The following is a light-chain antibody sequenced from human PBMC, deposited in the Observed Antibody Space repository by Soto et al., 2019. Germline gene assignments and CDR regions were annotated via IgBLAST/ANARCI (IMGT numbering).Light chain of an antibody. Sequence: QPALTQPASGSGSPGQSITISCTGTSGDIGRYNRVSWYQQHPGKAPKLIIYEVTDRPSRVSNRFSGSKSGNTASLTISGLQAEDEAEYYCSSYTNINTRACVFGTGTKVTVL. CDR1: SGDIGRYNR. J-gene: IGLJ1*01. V-gene: IGLV2-14*01. CDR2: EVT. CDR3: SSYTNINTRACV.